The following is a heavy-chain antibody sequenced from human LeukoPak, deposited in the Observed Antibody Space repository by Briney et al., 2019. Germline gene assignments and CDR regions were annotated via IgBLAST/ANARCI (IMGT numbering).Heavy chain of an antibody. CDR2: IYYSGST. V-gene: IGHV4-30-4*08. CDR1: GGSISSGDYY. Sequence: SQTLSLTCTVSGGSISSGDYYWSWIRQPPGKGLEWIGYIYYSGSTYYNPSLKSRVTISVDTSKNQFSLKLSSVTAADTAVYYCARASYDFWSGYPRYYFDYWGQGTLVTVSS. D-gene: IGHD3-3*01. J-gene: IGHJ4*02. CDR3: ARASYDFWSGYPRYYFDY.